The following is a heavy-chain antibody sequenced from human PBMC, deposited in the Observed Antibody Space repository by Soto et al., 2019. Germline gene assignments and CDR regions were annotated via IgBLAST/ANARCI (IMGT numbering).Heavy chain of an antibody. CDR1: GGSISSYY. J-gene: IGHJ6*03. CDR3: ARHTKTYYDFWSGYYTDYYYYMDV. Sequence: SETLSLTCTVSGGSISSYYWSWIRQPPGKGLEWIGYIYYSGSTNYNPSLKSRVTISVDTSKNQFSLKLSSVTAADTAVYYCARHTKTYYDFWSGYYTDYYYYMDVWGKGTTVTVSS. CDR2: IYYSGST. D-gene: IGHD3-3*01. V-gene: IGHV4-59*08.